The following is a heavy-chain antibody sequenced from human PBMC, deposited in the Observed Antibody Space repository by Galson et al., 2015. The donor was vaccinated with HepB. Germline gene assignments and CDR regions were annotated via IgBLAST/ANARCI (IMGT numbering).Heavy chain of an antibody. Sequence: SLRLSCAASGFTFSTYSMNWVRQAPGKGLEWISYISRSSSTIYYADSVKGRFTISRDDAKNSLYLQMNSLRDEDTAVYYCARDRYCTRTTCSADYYYGVDVWGQGTTVTVSS. CDR1: GFTFSTYS. D-gene: IGHD2-2*01. CDR2: ISRSSSTI. CDR3: ARDRYCTRTTCSADYYYGVDV. V-gene: IGHV3-48*02. J-gene: IGHJ6*02.